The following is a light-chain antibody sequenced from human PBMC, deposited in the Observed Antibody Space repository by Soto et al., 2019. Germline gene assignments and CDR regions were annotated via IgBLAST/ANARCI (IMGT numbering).Light chain of an antibody. J-gene: IGLJ2*01. CDR1: RSDIGDYNY. V-gene: IGLV2-14*03. Sequence: QSALTQPASVSGSPGQSITISCTGTRSDIGDYNYVSWYQQHPGKAPKLIIFDVTDRPSGVSDRFSGSKSGNTASLTISGLQAEDEADYYRTSYSITSALEVFGGGTKLTVL. CDR2: DVT. CDR3: TSYSITSALEV.